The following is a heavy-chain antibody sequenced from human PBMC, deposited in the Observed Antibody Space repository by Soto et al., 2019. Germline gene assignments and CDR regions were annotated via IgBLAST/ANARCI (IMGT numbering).Heavy chain of an antibody. Sequence: EVQLVESGGGLVQPGGSLRLSCAASGFTFSRDWMHWVRQSPGKGLVWVSRIKGDGTITNYADSVKGRFTTSRDNAKKTVYLQMNSLTTEDTAVYYCARGGLGNYYIDYWGQGTLVTVSS. CDR3: ARGGLGNYYIDY. J-gene: IGHJ4*02. D-gene: IGHD3-10*01. CDR1: GFTFSRDW. CDR2: IKGDGTIT. V-gene: IGHV3-74*01.